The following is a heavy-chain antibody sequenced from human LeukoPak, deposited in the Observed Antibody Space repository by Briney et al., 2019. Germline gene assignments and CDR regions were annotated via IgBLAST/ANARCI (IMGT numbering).Heavy chain of an antibody. CDR3: ARGRATGTTRSGFDP. CDR2: INHSGST. D-gene: IGHD1-7*01. CDR1: GGSFSGYY. J-gene: IGHJ5*02. Sequence: SETLSLTCAVYGGSFSGYYWSWIRQPPGKGLEWIGEINHSGSTNYNPSLKSRVTISVDTSKNQFSLKLSSVTAADTAVYYCARGRATGTTRSGFDPWGQGTLVTVSS. V-gene: IGHV4-34*01.